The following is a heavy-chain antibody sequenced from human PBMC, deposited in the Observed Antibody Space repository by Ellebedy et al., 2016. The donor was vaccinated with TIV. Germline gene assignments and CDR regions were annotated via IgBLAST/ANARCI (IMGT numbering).Heavy chain of an antibody. CDR3: ARDLMASNWFDP. D-gene: IGHD3-10*01. CDR1: GGSFSGYY. V-gene: IGHV3-11*01. CDR2: ISRSGRPT. Sequence: PGGSLRLSCAVYGGSFSGYYWSWIRQAPGKGLEWVSYISRSGRPTFYADSVKGRFTISRDNAKSSLFLQMNSLRAEDTAVYYCARDLMASNWFDPWGQGTLVTVSS. J-gene: IGHJ5*02.